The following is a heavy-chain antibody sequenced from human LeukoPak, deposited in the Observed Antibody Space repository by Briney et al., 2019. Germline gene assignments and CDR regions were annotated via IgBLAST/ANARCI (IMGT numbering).Heavy chain of an antibody. D-gene: IGHD2-2*01. V-gene: IGHV3-11*01. CDR2: ISSGGTTI. CDR3: ARESSWTHDY. CDR1: GFTFSDYY. Sequence: GGSLRLSCAASGFTFSDYYMSWIRQAPGKGLEWVSFISSGGTTIYYADSMKGRFTISRDNAKKSLYLQMNSLRAEDTAVYYCARESSWTHDYWGQGTLVTVSS. J-gene: IGHJ4*02.